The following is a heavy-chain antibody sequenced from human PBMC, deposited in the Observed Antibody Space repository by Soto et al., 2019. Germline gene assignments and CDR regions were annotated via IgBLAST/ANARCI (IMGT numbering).Heavy chain of an antibody. J-gene: IGHJ5*02. Sequence: QAQLVQSGVEMKNVGASVKVSCKASGYTFTSYSISWVRQAPGQGLEWMGWISGFNDDTNHAQKFQGRVTVTKDTSTSTAYMELRSLKSDDTAVYYCARSGSYYPARNWFGPWGQGTLVTVSS. V-gene: IGHV1-18*01. CDR3: ARSGSYYPARNWFGP. CDR2: ISGFNDDT. D-gene: IGHD3-10*01. CDR1: GYTFTSYS.